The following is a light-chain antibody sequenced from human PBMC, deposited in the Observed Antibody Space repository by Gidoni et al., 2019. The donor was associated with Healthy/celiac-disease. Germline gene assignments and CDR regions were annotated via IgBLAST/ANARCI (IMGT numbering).Light chain of an antibody. CDR2: GYS. CDR1: SSNLGVGYD. Sequence: QSVLTQPPSVSVAPGQRATTSCTGSSSNLGVGYDVHWYQQIPGTAPKLLIYGYSTRYLGSPDRFSGSKSGTSASLAIPGLQAEDEADYYCQSYVSSLSVSWVFGGGPKLTVL. V-gene: IGLV1-40*01. J-gene: IGLJ3*02. CDR3: QSYVSSLSVSWV.